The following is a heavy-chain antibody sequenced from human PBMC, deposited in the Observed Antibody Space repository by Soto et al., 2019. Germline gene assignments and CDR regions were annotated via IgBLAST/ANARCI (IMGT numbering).Heavy chain of an antibody. CDR3: ARDLVPGYTGYSDY. V-gene: IGHV1-18*01. J-gene: IGHJ4*02. D-gene: IGHD5-12*01. Sequence: QVQLVQSGAEVKKPGASVKVSCKTSGYTFSNCGINWVRQAPGQGLEWMGWISAYNGNTNFAQKLQGRVSLTTDTSSTTAYMELRSLTSDDTAVYYCARDLVPGYTGYSDYWGQGTLVTVSS. CDR1: GYTFSNCG. CDR2: ISAYNGNT.